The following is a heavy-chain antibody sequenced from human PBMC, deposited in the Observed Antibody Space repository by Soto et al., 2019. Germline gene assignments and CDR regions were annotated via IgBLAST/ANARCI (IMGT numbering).Heavy chain of an antibody. CDR1: GFTFSSYG. CDR2: ISYDGSNK. J-gene: IGHJ4*02. Sequence: GGSLSLSCAASGFTFSSYGMHWVRQAPGKGLEGVAVISYDGSNKYYADSVKGRFTISRDNSKNTLYLQMNSLRAEDTAVYYCAKVQTVTTFDYWGQGTLVTVSS. CDR3: AKVQTVTTFDY. V-gene: IGHV3-30*18. D-gene: IGHD4-17*01.